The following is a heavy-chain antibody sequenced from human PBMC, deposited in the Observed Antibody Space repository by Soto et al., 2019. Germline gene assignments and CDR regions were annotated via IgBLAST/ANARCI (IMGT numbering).Heavy chain of an antibody. Sequence: ASVKVSCKASGYTFTSYDINWVRQATGQGLEWMGWMNPNSGNTGDAQKFQGRVTMTRNTPISTAYMELSSLRSEDTAVYYCERRQRARVPAAPTISTRCFNYRHKVNLGTV. D-gene: IGHD2-2*01. CDR3: ERRQRARVPAAPTISTRCFNY. CDR1: GYTFTSYD. CDR2: MNPNSGNT. J-gene: IGHJ4*02. V-gene: IGHV1-8*01.